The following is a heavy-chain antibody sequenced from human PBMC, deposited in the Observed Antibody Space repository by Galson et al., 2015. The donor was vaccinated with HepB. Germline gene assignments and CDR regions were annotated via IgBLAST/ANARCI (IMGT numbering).Heavy chain of an antibody. CDR1: GYTFTNYW. J-gene: IGHJ4*02. V-gene: IGHV5-51*03. D-gene: IGHD3-16*01. CDR2: IYPGDSDT. CDR3: VRGGIGEPAEY. Sequence: QSGAEVKEPGESLMISCKSSGYTFTNYWIGWVRQMPGKGLEWMGIIYPGDSDTRYSPSFQGQVTISAYKSISTAYLQWTSLKASDTAMYYCVRGGIGEPAEYWGQGTLVTVSS.